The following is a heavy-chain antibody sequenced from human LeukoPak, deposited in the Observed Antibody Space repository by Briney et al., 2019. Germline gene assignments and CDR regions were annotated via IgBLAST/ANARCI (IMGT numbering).Heavy chain of an antibody. Sequence: ASVKVSRKASGFTFTSSAVQWVRQARGQRLEWIGWIVVGSGNTNYAQKFQEGVAITRDMSTSTAYMELSSLRSEDTAVYYCAADLNVEWELPTFDYWGQGTLVTVSS. D-gene: IGHD1-26*01. V-gene: IGHV1-58*01. CDR3: AADLNVEWELPTFDY. CDR2: IVVGSGNT. CDR1: GFTFTSSA. J-gene: IGHJ4*02.